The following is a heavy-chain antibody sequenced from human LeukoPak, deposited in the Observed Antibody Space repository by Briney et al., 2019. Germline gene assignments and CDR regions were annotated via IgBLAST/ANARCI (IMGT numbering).Heavy chain of an antibody. D-gene: IGHD4-23*01. CDR1: GGSISTYY. CDR3: ARRDGGAAFDI. V-gene: IGHV4-59*08. J-gene: IGHJ3*02. CDR2: IYYSGST. Sequence: PSETLSLTCTVSGGSISTYYWSWIWQPPGKGLEWIGYIYYSGSTNSNPSLKSRVTISVDTSKNQFSLKLTSVTAADTAVYYCARRDGGAAFDIWGQGTMVTVSS.